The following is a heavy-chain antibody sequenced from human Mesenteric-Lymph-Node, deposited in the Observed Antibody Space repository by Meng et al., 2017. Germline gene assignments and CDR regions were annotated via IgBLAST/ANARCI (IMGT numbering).Heavy chain of an antibody. V-gene: IGHV4-61*01. CDR2: IYHRGFA. CDR3: VRGNYGYKDW. Sequence: GSLRLSCTVSGGSLSSASYYWSWIRQPPGKGLEWIGYIYHRGFANYNPSLKSRVTMSVDTSKNQFSLKLSSVTAADTAVYYCVRGNYGYKDWWGQGTLVTVSS. D-gene: IGHD5-24*01. CDR1: GGSLSSASYY. J-gene: IGHJ4*02.